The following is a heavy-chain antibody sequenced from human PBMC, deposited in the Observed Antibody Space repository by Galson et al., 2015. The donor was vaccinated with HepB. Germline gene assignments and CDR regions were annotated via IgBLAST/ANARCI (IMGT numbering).Heavy chain of an antibody. CDR1: GYTFTTYA. V-gene: IGHV1-3*01. CDR3: ARGISGGTYWWAFDF. Sequence: SVKVSCKASGYTFTTYAMHWVRQAPGQRLEWMGWIIAGNGDTRYSQKFQGRVTITRDTSASTAYVELSSLRSEDTAVYYCARGISGGTYWWAFDFWGQGTLVTVSS. J-gene: IGHJ4*02. D-gene: IGHD1-26*01. CDR2: IIAGNGDT.